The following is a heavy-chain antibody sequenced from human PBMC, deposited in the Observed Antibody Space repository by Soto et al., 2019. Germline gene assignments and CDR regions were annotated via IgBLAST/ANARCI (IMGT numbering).Heavy chain of an antibody. CDR3: APGWDMATVWTY. Sequence: EVQLLESGGGLVKPGGSLRLSCVASGFTFGSYAMSWVRQAPGQGLDWVSTISGGDTTQYAVSVKGRFTISRDKAKNTLYLQMTTLRVEDTAVYYCAPGWDMATVWTYWGQGTLVTVSS. V-gene: IGHV3-23*01. CDR2: ISGGDTT. J-gene: IGHJ4*02. CDR1: GFTFGSYA. D-gene: IGHD4-4*01.